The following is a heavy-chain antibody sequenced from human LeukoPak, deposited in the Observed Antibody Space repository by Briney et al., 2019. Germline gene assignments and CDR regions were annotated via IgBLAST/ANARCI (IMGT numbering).Heavy chain of an antibody. CDR2: TYISGSS. Sequence: SETLSLTCTVSGGSISNYDWSWIRQSAGKGLEWVGRTYISGSSNYNPSLKSRVTVSVDTSKNQFSLRLNSVTAADTAVYYCARVSSSWYQDYYFDLWGRGTLVTVSS. CDR1: GGSISNYD. CDR3: ARVSSSWYQDYYFDL. J-gene: IGHJ2*01. V-gene: IGHV4-4*07. D-gene: IGHD6-13*01.